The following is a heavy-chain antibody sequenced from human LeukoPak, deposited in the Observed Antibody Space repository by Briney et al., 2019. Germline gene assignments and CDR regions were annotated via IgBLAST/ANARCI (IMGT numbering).Heavy chain of an antibody. CDR1: GFTVSSNY. D-gene: IGHD2-2*02. V-gene: IGHV3-53*01. CDR3: ARDWRYCSSTSCYTDHAFDI. CDR2: IYSGGST. Sequence: PGGSLRLSCAASGFTVSSNYMSWVRQAPGKGLEWVSVIYSGGSTYYADSVKGRSTISRDNSKNTLYLQMNSLRAEDTAVYYCARDWRYCSSTSCYTDHAFDIWGQGTMVTVSS. J-gene: IGHJ3*02.